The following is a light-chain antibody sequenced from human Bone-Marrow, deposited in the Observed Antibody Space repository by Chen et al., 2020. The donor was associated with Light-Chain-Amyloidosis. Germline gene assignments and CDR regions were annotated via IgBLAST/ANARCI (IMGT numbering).Light chain of an antibody. J-gene: IGLJ2*01. V-gene: IGLV3-25*03. CDR1: DLPMKY. CDR3: QSADSSGTYEVI. Sequence: SYELTQPPLVSVSPGQTARITCSGDDLPMKYAYWYQQKPGQAPVLVIHRDTERPSGISERFSGSSSGTTATLTISGVQAEDEADYHCQSADSSGTYEVIFGGGTKLTVL. CDR2: RDT.